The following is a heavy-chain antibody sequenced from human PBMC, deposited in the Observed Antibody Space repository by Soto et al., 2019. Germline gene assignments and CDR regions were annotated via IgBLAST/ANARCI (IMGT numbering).Heavy chain of an antibody. J-gene: IGHJ4*02. Sequence: PGGSLRLSCAASGFTFSGYAMHWVRQAPGKGLEWVAVISYDGSNKYYADSVKGRFTISRDNSKNTLYLQMNSLRAEDTAVYYCAREPEQWLVRGPSTGFDYWGQGTLVTVS. V-gene: IGHV3-30-3*01. CDR3: AREPEQWLVRGPSTGFDY. D-gene: IGHD6-19*01. CDR1: GFTFSGYA. CDR2: ISYDGSNK.